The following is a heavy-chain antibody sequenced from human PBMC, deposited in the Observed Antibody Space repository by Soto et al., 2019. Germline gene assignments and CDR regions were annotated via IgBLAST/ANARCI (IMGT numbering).Heavy chain of an antibody. CDR3: AASTPVEDTFDI. V-gene: IGHV3-13*01. J-gene: IGHJ3*02. CDR2: IGTAGDT. D-gene: IGHD1-1*01. Sequence: GGSLRLSCAASGFTFSSYDMHWVRQATGKGLEWVSTIGTAGDTYYPGSVKGRFTISRENAKNSLYLQTNSLSPGDTAVYYCAASTPVEDTFDIWGQGTMVTVSS. CDR1: GFTFSSYD.